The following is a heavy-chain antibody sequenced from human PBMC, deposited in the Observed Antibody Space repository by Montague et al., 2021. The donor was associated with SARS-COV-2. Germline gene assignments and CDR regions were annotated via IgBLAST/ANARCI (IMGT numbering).Heavy chain of an antibody. J-gene: IGHJ6*02. CDR2: INHSGST. CDR1: SGSFRGYY. Sequence: SETLSLTCAVSSGSFRGYYWSWIRQPPGKGLEWIGEINHSGSTTYNPSLESRVSISVDTSNKQFSLKVTSVTAADTAVYYCARLGAITLVRGITKADFSNYGRDVGGQGPTVTVSS. D-gene: IGHD3-10*01. CDR3: ARLGAITLVRGITKADFSNYGRDV. V-gene: IGHV4-34*01.